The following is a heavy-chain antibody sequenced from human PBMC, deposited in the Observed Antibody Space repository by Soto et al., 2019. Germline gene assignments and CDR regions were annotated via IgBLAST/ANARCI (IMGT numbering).Heavy chain of an antibody. CDR3: ARAQRGLFPYFYYGVDV. Sequence: QVQLQESGPGLVKPSQTLSLTCSVSGGSISSGDYYWSWIRQHPGKGLEWIGYIFYTGSTHYNPSLKSRVTISVDTSTNQFSLKLSSVTAADTAVYYCARAQRGLFPYFYYGVDVWGQGTTVTVSS. J-gene: IGHJ6*02. CDR2: IFYTGST. CDR1: GGSISSGDYY. D-gene: IGHD3-10*01. V-gene: IGHV4-31*03.